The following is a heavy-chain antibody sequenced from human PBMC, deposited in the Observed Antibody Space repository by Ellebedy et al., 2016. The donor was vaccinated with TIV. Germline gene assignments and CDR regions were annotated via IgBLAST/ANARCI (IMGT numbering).Heavy chain of an antibody. Sequence: ESLKISXSPSGFIFSDYTMIWVRQPPGKGLEWIGYIYYSGATFYNPSLKSRVTISLDTSNLQFSLRLNSVTAADTAIYYCAAAGTLTAGGYFDDWGQGTLVAVSS. V-gene: IGHV4-59*01. D-gene: IGHD1-14*01. J-gene: IGHJ4*03. CDR2: IYYSGAT. CDR1: GFIFSDYT. CDR3: AAAGTLTAGGYFDD.